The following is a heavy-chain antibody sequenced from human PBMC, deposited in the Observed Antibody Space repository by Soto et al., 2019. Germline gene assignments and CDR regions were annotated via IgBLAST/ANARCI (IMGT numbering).Heavy chain of an antibody. D-gene: IGHD6-13*01. CDR2: IYPGDSDT. J-gene: IGHJ6*02. V-gene: IGHV5-51*01. CDR1: GYSFTSYW. Sequence: PGESLKISCKGSGYSFTSYWIGWVRQMPGKGLEWMGIIYPGDSDTRYSPSFQGQVTISADKSISTAYLQWSSLKASDTAMYYCARGVGYRRSWTRYYGMDVWGQGTTVTVSS. CDR3: ARGVGYRRSWTRYYGMDV.